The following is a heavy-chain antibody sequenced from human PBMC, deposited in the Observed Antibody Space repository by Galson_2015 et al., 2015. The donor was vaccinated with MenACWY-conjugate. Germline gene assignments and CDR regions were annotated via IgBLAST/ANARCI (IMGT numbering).Heavy chain of an antibody. CDR1: GATLRYG. CDR2: ISGRGSIT. J-gene: IGHJ3*02. D-gene: IGHD6-13*01. CDR3: VKGWQQLGDI. Sequence: SLRLSGAASGATLRYGLSWVRQARGTGREGVSGISGRGSITKYAGSVKGRLMMSRDHSKNTLYLQMSSLRAEDTAVYYCVKGWQQLGDIWGQGTMVTVSS. V-gene: IGHV3-23*01.